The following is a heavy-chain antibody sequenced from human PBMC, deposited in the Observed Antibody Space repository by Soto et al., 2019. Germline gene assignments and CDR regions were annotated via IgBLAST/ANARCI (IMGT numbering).Heavy chain of an antibody. D-gene: IGHD2-21*02. Sequence: SETLSLTCTVSARPVSSVSYYWSWIQQPPGKGLEWIGYIYYSGSTNYNPSLKSRVTISVDTSKNQFSLKLSSVTAADTAVYYCARDHIVVVTASPYYYYYGMDVRGQGTTVTVSS. CDR3: ARDHIVVVTASPYYYYYGMDV. V-gene: IGHV4-61*01. CDR1: ARPVSSVSYY. CDR2: IYYSGST. J-gene: IGHJ6*02.